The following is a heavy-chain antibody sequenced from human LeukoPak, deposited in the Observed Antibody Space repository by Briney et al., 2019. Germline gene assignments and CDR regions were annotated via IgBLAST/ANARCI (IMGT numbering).Heavy chain of an antibody. CDR1: GGSISSSSYY. V-gene: IGHV4-39*07. CDR2: INHSGST. J-gene: IGHJ4*02. D-gene: IGHD7-27*01. Sequence: PSETLSLTCTVSGGSISSSSYYWGWIRQPPGKGLEWIGEINHSGSTNYNPSLKSRVTISVDTSKNQFSLKLSSVTAADTAVYYCVRDKGNWDIDFWGQGTLVTVSS. CDR3: VRDKGNWDIDF.